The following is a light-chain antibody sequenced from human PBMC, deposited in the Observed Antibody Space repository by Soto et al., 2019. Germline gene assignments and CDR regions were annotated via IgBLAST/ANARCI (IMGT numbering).Light chain of an antibody. CDR3: SSYTSSSNLWV. Sequence: QSALTQPASVSGSPGQSITISCTGTSSDVGGYNYVSWYQQHPGKAPKLMIYDVSNRPSGVSNRFSGSKSGNTASLTISGLQAEDEADYYCSSYTSSSNLWVFGVWTKLTVL. CDR2: DVS. V-gene: IGLV2-14*01. J-gene: IGLJ3*02. CDR1: SSDVGGYNY.